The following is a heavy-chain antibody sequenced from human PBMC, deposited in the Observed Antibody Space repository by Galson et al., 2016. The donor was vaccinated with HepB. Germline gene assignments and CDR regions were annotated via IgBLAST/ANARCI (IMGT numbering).Heavy chain of an antibody. J-gene: IGHJ3*02. CDR1: GVTLSSYS. V-gene: IGHV1-69*13. Sequence: SVKVSCKASGVTLSSYSISWVRQAPGQGPEWMGGTIPLFDTANYAQKFQGRLTIIADESTSTVYMELSSLRSEDTAVYYCAMPGPRGAFEIWGQGTKVTVSS. CDR2: TIPLFDTA. CDR3: AMPGPRGAFEI.